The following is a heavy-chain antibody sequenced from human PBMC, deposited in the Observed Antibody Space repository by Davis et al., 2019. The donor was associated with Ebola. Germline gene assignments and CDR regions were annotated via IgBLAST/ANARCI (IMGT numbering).Heavy chain of an antibody. Sequence: AASVKVSCKASGGTFSSYAISWVRQAPGQGLEWMGGIIPIFGTANYAQKFQGRVTITADESTSTAYMELSSLRSEDTAVYYCARASTYCSGGSCYLEYYYYYGMDVWGQGTTVTVSS. V-gene: IGHV1-69*13. CDR2: IIPIFGTA. CDR1: GGTFSSYA. CDR3: ARASTYCSGGSCYLEYYYYYGMDV. D-gene: IGHD2-15*01. J-gene: IGHJ6*02.